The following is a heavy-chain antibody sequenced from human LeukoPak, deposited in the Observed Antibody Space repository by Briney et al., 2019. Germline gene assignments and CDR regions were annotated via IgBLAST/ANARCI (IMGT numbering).Heavy chain of an antibody. CDR2: INPNSGGT. CDR3: ARESSSWAYYFDY. V-gene: IGHV1-2*02. Sequence: ASVKVSCKASGYTFTGYYMHWVRQAPGQGLEWKGWINPNSGGTNYAQKFQGRVTMTRDTSISTAYMELSRLRSDDTAVYYCARESSSWAYYFDYWGQGTLVTVSS. J-gene: IGHJ4*02. CDR1: GYTFTGYY. D-gene: IGHD6-13*01.